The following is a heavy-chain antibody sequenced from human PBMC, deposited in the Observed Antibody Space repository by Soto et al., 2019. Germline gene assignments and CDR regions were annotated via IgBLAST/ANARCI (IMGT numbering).Heavy chain of an antibody. Sequence: LRLSCSASGFNFNSYAMHWVRQAPGKGLEYVSGISNSGGITYHADSVQGRFIISRDNSKDTLYLQMNSVRPEDTAMYYCVKDRTSRTRAFDYWGQGTLVTVS. CDR1: GFNFNSYA. V-gene: IGHV3-64D*08. CDR2: ISNSGGIT. J-gene: IGHJ4*02. CDR3: VKDRTSRTRAFDY.